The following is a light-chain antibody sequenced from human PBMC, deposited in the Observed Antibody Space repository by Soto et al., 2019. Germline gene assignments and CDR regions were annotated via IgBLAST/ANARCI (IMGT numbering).Light chain of an antibody. J-gene: IGKJ3*01. CDR1: QSISDY. CDR2: GAS. V-gene: IGKV1-39*01. CDR3: QQSYRLPVT. Sequence: DIQMTQSPSSLSASVGDRVAITCRATQSISDYLNWYQHKPGKALKLLIYGASNLQSGVPSRFSGSGSGTDFTLTISGLQPEDFGIYYCQQSYRLPVTFGPGNKVDVK.